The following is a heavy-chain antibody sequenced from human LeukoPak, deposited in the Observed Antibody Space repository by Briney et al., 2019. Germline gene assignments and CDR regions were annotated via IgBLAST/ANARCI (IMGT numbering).Heavy chain of an antibody. V-gene: IGHV4-39*01. Sequence: SETLSLTCTVSGGSISSSSYYWGWIRQPPGKGLEWIGSIYYSGSTYHNPSLKSRVTISVDTSKNQFSLKLSSVTAADTAVYYCARHQGYDSSGYYYPRFDYWGQGTLVTVSS. CDR3: ARHQGYDSSGYYYPRFDY. CDR1: GGSISSSSYY. J-gene: IGHJ4*02. CDR2: IYYSGST. D-gene: IGHD3-22*01.